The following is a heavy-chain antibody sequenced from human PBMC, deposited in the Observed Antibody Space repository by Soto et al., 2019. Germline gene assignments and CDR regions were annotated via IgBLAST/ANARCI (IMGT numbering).Heavy chain of an antibody. CDR3: ARPLVSNGKYYYYYYGMDV. J-gene: IGHJ6*02. Sequence: PGGSLRLSCAASGFTFSDYYMSWIRQAPGKGLEWVSYISSSGSTIYYADSVKGRFTISRDNAKNSLYLQMNSLRAEDTAVYYCARPLVSNGKYYYYYYGMDVWGQGTTVTVSS. D-gene: IGHD2-8*01. CDR1: GFTFSDYY. V-gene: IGHV3-11*01. CDR2: ISSSGSTI.